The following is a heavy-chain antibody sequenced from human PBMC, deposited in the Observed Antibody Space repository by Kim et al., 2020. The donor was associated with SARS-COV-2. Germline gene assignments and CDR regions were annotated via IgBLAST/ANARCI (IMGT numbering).Heavy chain of an antibody. Sequence: GGSLRLSCAASEFTFSSYAMSWVRQAPGKGLEWVSAISRGGSSTYYADSVKGRFTISRDNSKNTLYLQMNSLRAEDTAVYYCAKDRDSSGWYRFDSWGQGTLVTVSS. J-gene: IGHJ4*02. CDR2: ISRGGSST. CDR1: EFTFSSYA. D-gene: IGHD6-19*01. V-gene: IGHV3-23*01. CDR3: AKDRDSSGWYRFDS.